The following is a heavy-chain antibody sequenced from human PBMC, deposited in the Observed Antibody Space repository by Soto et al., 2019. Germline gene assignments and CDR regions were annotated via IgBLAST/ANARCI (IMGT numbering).Heavy chain of an antibody. J-gene: IGHJ5*02. CDR1: GYSISSGYY. CDR3: ARVDPVNWFDP. V-gene: IGHV4-38-2*01. Sequence: SETLSLTCAVSGYSISSGYYWGWIRQPPGKGLEWIGSIYHSGSTYYNPSLKSRVTISVDTSKNQFSLKLSSVTAADTAVYYYARVDPVNWFDPWGQGTLVTVS. CDR2: IYHSGST.